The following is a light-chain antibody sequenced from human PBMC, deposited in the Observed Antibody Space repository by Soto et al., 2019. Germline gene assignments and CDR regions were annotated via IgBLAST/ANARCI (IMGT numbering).Light chain of an antibody. J-gene: IGKJ3*01. Sequence: DIQMTQSPSSLSASVGDRVTITCRASQSIRNHLNWFQQKPGKAPILLIYSASILQSGVPSRFTGSGSGTDFTLTISSLQSEDFATYFCQQSYTTPRTFGPGTKVDIK. CDR3: QQSYTTPRT. CDR1: QSIRNH. CDR2: SAS. V-gene: IGKV1-39*01.